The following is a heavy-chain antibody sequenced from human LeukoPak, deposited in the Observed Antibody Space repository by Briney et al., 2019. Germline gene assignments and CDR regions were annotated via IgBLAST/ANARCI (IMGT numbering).Heavy chain of an antibody. V-gene: IGHV3-30*02. CDR3: SRDPRHNDY. CDR2: IRYDGSNK. CDR1: GFTFSSYD. J-gene: IGHJ4*02. Sequence: GGSLRLSCAASGFTFSSYDMTWVRQAPGRGLEWVAFIRYDGSNKYYADSVKGRFTISRDNSKNTLYLQMNSLTVEDTAVYYCSRDPRHNDYWGQGTLVTVSS.